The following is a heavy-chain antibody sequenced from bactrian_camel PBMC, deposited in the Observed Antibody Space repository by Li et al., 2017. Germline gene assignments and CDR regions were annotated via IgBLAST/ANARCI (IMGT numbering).Heavy chain of an antibody. CDR2: ITNDGLT. Sequence: HVQLVESGGGSVQAGGSLRLSCSPPEDTWSLYCMGWFRQAQGKEREGVAAITNDGLTSYRDSVKGRFTISKDYAKNTLYLVMNSLQPEDTGTYYCAAAPWWYATGCVRGSGSFHYWGQGAQVTVS. CDR1: EDTWSLYC. V-gene: IGHV3S53*01. D-gene: IGHD2*01. CDR3: AAAPWWYATGCVRGSGSFHY. J-gene: IGHJ4*01.